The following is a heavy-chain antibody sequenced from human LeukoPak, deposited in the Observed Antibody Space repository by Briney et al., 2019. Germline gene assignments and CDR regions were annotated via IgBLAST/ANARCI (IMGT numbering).Heavy chain of an antibody. CDR3: ASEQIFAYYYYGMDV. J-gene: IGHJ6*02. D-gene: IGHD2/OR15-2a*01. V-gene: IGHV1-46*01. CDR1: GYTFTSYY. Sequence: ASVKVSCKASGYTFTSYYMHWVRQAPGQGLEWMGIINPSGGSTSYAQKFQGRVTMTRDTSTSTVYMELSSLRSEDTAVYYCASEQIFAYYYYGMDVWGQGTTVTVSS. CDR2: INPSGGST.